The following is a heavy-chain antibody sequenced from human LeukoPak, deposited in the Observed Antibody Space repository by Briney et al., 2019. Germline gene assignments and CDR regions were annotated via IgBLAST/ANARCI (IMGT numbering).Heavy chain of an antibody. V-gene: IGHV4-31*11. Sequence: SETLSLTCAVYGGSFSGYYWSWIRQHPGKGLEWIGYIYYSGSTYYNPSLKSRVTISVDTSKNQFSLKLSSVTAADTAVYYCARQTGYYGSGRLRLYYFDYWGQGTLVTVSS. CDR1: GGSFSGYY. CDR2: IYYSGST. D-gene: IGHD3-10*01. J-gene: IGHJ4*02. CDR3: ARQTGYYGSGRLRLYYFDY.